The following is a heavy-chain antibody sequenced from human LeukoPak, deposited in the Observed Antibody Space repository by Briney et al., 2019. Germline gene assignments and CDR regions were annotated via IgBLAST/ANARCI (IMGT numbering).Heavy chain of an antibody. CDR1: GYSHSSGYY. Sequence: SETLSLTRAVSGYSHSSGYYWGWIRQPPGKGPEWIGSIYHSGSTYYNPSLKSRVTISVDTSKNQFSLRLISVTAADTAVYFCARGETSTWFSCGQGTLGTV. D-gene: IGHD6-13*01. V-gene: IGHV4-38-2*01. J-gene: IGHJ5*02. CDR2: IYHSGST. CDR3: ARGETSTWFS.